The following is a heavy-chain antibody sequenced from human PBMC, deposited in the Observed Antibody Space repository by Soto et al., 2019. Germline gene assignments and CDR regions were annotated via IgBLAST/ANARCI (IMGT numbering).Heavy chain of an antibody. CDR1: GYTFTSYD. Sequence: VKVSCKASGYTFTSYDINWVRQATGQGLEWMGWMNPNSGNTGYAQKFQGRVTMTRNTSISTAYMELSSLRSEDTAVYYCARGPYYYDSSGYYYWFDPWGQGTLVTVSS. CDR3: ARGPYYYDSSGYYYWFDP. CDR2: MNPNSGNT. V-gene: IGHV1-8*01. D-gene: IGHD3-22*01. J-gene: IGHJ5*02.